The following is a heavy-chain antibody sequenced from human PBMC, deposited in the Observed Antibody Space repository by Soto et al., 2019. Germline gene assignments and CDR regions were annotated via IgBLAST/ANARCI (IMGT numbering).Heavy chain of an antibody. J-gene: IGHJ4*02. D-gene: IGHD6-19*01. CDR2: ISGSGGST. CDR3: AKVPRRPGYSSG. Sequence: EVQLLVSGGGLVQPGGSLRLSCAASGFTFSSYAMSLVRQAPGKGLEWVSAISGSGGSTYYADSVKGRFTIARDNSKNTLYLQMNSLRAEDTAVYYCAKVPRRPGYSSGWGQGTLVTVSS. V-gene: IGHV3-23*01. CDR1: GFTFSSYA.